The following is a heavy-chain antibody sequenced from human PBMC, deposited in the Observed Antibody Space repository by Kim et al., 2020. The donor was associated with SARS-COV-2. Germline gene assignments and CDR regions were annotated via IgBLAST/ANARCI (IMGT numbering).Heavy chain of an antibody. CDR3: ARKEIAAAGPSLDY. Sequence: GGSLRLSCAASGFTFSSYAMHWVRQAPGKGLEYVSAISSNGGSTYYANSVKGRFTISRDNSKNTLYLQMGSLRAEDMAVYYCARKEIAAAGPSLDYWGQG. D-gene: IGHD6-13*01. CDR2: ISSNGGST. CDR1: GFTFSSYA. J-gene: IGHJ4*02. V-gene: IGHV3-64*01.